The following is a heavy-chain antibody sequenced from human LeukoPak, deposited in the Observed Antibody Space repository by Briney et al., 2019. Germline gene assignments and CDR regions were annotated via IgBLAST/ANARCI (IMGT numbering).Heavy chain of an antibody. CDR1: GYSFTSYW. V-gene: IGHV5-51*01. CDR2: IYPGDSDP. CDR3: AKLGYSYGYGYYFDY. Sequence: GESLKISCKGSGYSFTSYWIGWVRQMPGKGLEWMGIIYPGDSDPRYSPSFQGQVTISADKSISTAHLQWSSLKASDTALYYCAKLGYSYGYGYYFDYWGQGTLVTVSS. D-gene: IGHD5-18*01. J-gene: IGHJ4*02.